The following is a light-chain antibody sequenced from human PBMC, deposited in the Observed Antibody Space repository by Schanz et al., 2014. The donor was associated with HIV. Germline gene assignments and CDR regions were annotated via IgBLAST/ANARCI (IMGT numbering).Light chain of an antibody. J-gene: IGKJ1*01. CDR3: LQTYNWPRS. CDR1: QSISSN. CDR2: GAS. Sequence: DILMTQSPATLSVSPGERATLSCRASQSISSNLAWYQQKPGQPPRLLIYGASTRATGIPVRFSGSGSGTEFTLTISSLQSEDFAVYYCLQTYNWPRSFGQGTKVEIK. V-gene: IGKV3-15*01.